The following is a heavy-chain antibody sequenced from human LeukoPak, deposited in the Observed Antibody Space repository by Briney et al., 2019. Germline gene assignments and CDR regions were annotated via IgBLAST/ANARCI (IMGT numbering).Heavy chain of an antibody. Sequence: GGSLRLSCAASGFTFSSYAMSWVRQALGKGLEWVSAISGSGGSTYYADSVKGRFTISRDNSKNTLYLQMNSLRAEDTAVYYCAKAGDSSGYRGDSDAFDIWGQGTMVTVSS. D-gene: IGHD3-22*01. CDR3: AKAGDSSGYRGDSDAFDI. CDR1: GFTFSSYA. V-gene: IGHV3-23*01. CDR2: ISGSGGST. J-gene: IGHJ3*02.